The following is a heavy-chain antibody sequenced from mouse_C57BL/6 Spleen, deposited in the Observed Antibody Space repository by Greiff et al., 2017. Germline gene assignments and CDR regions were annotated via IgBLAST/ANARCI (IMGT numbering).Heavy chain of an antibody. J-gene: IGHJ4*01. V-gene: IGHV1-80*01. CDR2: IYPGDGDT. D-gene: IGHD1-1*02. CDR1: GYAFSSYW. Sequence: QVQLKESGAELVKPGASVKISCKASGYAFSSYWMNWVKQRPGKGLEWIGQIYPGDGDTNYNGKFKGKATLTADKSSSTAYMQLNSLSSEDSAVYCCARMGDGGSYYAMDDWGQGTSVTVSS. CDR3: ARMGDGGSYYAMDD.